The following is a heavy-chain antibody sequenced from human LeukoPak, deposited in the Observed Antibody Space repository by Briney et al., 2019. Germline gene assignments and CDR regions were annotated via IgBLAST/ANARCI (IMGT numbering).Heavy chain of an antibody. D-gene: IGHD2-8*01. Sequence: PGRSLRLSCAASGFTFRNYGMHWVRQAPGKGLEWVAFIRYDGSNKYYADSVKGRFTISRDNSKNTLYLQMNSLRAEDTAVYYCAKSGQYCTNGVCYSRYYYMDVWGKGTTVTVSS. J-gene: IGHJ6*03. CDR3: AKSGQYCTNGVCYSRYYYMDV. CDR2: IRYDGSNK. V-gene: IGHV3-30*02. CDR1: GFTFRNYG.